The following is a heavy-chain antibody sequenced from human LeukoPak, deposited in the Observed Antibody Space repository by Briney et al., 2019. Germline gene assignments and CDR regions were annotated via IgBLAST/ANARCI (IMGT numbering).Heavy chain of an antibody. CDR1: GFTFSNYA. D-gene: IGHD2-2*01. CDR3: YCSSSTCSAGGGFS. CDR2: ISSGSDNT. J-gene: IGHJ5*02. V-gene: IGHV3-23*01. Sequence: PGGSLRLSCVASGFTFSNYAMTWARQAPGKGLEWVSTISSGSDNTYYADSVKGRFTISRDNSKNTLYLQMNGLRVEDTAVYYCYCSSSTCSAGGGFSWGQGTLLTVSP.